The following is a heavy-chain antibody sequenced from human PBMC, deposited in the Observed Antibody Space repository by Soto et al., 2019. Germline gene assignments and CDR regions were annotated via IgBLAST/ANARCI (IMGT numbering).Heavy chain of an antibody. CDR1: GFTFGDYA. Sequence: GGSLRLSCTASGFTFGDYAMSWFRQAPGKGLEWVGFIRSKAYGGTTEYAASVKGRFTISRDDSKSIAYLQMNSLKTEDTAVYYCHLGYCSGGSCVPFDYWGQGTLVTVSS. CDR2: IRSKAYGGTT. CDR3: HLGYCSGGSCVPFDY. V-gene: IGHV3-49*03. D-gene: IGHD2-15*01. J-gene: IGHJ4*02.